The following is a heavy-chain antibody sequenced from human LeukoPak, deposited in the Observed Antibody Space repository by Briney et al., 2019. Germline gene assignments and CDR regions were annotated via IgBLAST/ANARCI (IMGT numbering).Heavy chain of an antibody. Sequence: SQTLSLTCAISGDSVSSNSAAWNWIRQSPSRGLEWLGRTYYRSKWYNDHAVSVKSRITINPDTSKNQFSLQLNSVTPEDTAVYYCARGREETTGTTVIDYWGQGTLVTVSS. CDR1: GDSVSSNSAA. V-gene: IGHV6-1*01. CDR2: TYYRSKWYN. D-gene: IGHD1-1*01. J-gene: IGHJ4*02. CDR3: ARGREETTGTTVIDY.